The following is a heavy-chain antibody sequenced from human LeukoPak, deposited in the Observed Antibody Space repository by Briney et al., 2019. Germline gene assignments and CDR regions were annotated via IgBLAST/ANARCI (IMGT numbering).Heavy chain of an antibody. V-gene: IGHV1-2*02. CDR1: GYTFTGYY. J-gene: IGHJ4*02. CDR2: INPNSGGT. Sequence: ASVTVSCKASGYTFTGYYMHWVRQAPGQGVEWMGWINPNSGGTNYAQKFQGRVTMTRDTSISTAYMELSRLRSDDTAVYYCARAKKYSSGWYYFDYWGQGTLVTVSS. CDR3: ARAKKYSSGWYYFDY. D-gene: IGHD6-19*01.